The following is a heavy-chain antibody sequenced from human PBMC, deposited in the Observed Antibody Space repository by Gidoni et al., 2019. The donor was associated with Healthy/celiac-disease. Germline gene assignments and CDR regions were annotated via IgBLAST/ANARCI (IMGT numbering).Heavy chain of an antibody. CDR3: ARDGEGPSWGDRDAFDI. V-gene: IGHV3-48*03. D-gene: IGHD3-16*01. J-gene: IGHJ3*02. CDR1: GFTFSSYE. CDR2: ISSSGSPR. Sequence: EVQLVESGGGLVQPGGSLRLSCAASGFTFSSYEMNWVRQTPGKGLECVSYISSSGSPRYYADSVKGRFPIARDNAKNSLYLQRNSLRAEDTAVYYCARDGEGPSWGDRDAFDIWGQGTMVTVSS.